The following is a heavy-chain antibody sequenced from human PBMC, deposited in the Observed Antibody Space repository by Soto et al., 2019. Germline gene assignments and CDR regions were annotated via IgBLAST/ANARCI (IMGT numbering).Heavy chain of an antibody. CDR3: AREVLRYFDWLPYEETNAFDI. D-gene: IGHD3-9*01. CDR2: IWYDGSNK. Sequence: GGSLRLSCAASGFTFSSYGMHWVRQAPGKGLEWVAVIWYDGSNKYYADSVKGRFTISRDNSKNTLYLQMNSLRAEDTAVYYCAREVLRYFDWLPYEETNAFDIWGQGTMVTVSS. J-gene: IGHJ3*02. CDR1: GFTFSSYG. V-gene: IGHV3-33*01.